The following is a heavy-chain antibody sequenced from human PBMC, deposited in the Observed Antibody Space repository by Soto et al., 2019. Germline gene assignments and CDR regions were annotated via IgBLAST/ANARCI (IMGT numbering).Heavy chain of an antibody. CDR2: ISGSGGST. CDR3: AKGGRLRFLEWLSPMDV. J-gene: IGHJ6*03. D-gene: IGHD3-3*01. V-gene: IGHV3-23*01. Sequence: GGSLRLSCAASGFTFSSYAMSWVRQAPGKGLEWVSAISGSGGSTYYADSVKGRFTISRDNSKNTLYLQMNSLRAEDTAVYYCAKGGRLRFLEWLSPMDVWGKGTTVTVSS. CDR1: GFTFSSYA.